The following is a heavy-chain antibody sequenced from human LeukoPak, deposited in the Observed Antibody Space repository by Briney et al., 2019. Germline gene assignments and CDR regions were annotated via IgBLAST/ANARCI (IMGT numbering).Heavy chain of an antibody. Sequence: ASVKASCKASGYTFTGYYIHWVRQAPGQGLEWMGWINPNSGGTNYAQKFLGRVTMTRDTSIRTASMELSRLRFDDTAAYYCARGPDAIFDIWGQGTMVTVSS. D-gene: IGHD2-2*01. CDR2: INPNSGGT. CDR1: GYTFTGYY. CDR3: ARGPDAIFDI. V-gene: IGHV1-2*02. J-gene: IGHJ3*02.